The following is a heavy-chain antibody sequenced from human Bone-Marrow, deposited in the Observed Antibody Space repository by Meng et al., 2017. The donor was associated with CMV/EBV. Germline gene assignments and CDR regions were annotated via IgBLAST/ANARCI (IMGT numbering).Heavy chain of an antibody. J-gene: IGHJ6*02. CDR2: TYYRSKWYN. D-gene: IGHD6-13*01. CDR3: ARGMSVYSSNRLLDYYCGMDV. V-gene: IGHV6-1*01. Sequence: LRLSCAVSGDSFSSNSAAWSWIRPSPSRGLEWLERTYYRSKWYNDYAVSVKSRITINPDTSKNQFSLQMNSVTPEDTAVYYCARGMSVYSSNRLLDYYCGMDVWGQGTTVTVSS. CDR1: GDSFSSNSAA.